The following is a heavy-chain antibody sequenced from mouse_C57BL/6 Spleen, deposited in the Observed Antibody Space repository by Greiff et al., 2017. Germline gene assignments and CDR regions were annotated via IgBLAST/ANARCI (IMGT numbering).Heavy chain of an antibody. CDR3: ARHGDGYYGYFDV. Sequence: QVQLQQSGPGLVAPSQSLSITCTVSGFSLTSYGVHWVRQPPGKGLEWLVVIWSDGSTTYNSALKSRLSISKDNSKSQVFLKMNSLQTDDTAMYYCARHGDGYYGYFDVWGTGTTVTVSS. CDR2: IWSDGST. J-gene: IGHJ1*03. V-gene: IGHV2-6-1*01. CDR1: GFSLTSYG. D-gene: IGHD2-3*01.